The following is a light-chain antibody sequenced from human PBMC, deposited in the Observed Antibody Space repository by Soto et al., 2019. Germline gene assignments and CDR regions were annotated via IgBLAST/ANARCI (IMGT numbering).Light chain of an antibody. J-gene: IGKJ5*01. CDR3: QQYGYSPIT. V-gene: IGKV3-20*01. CDR2: GAS. Sequence: EIVMAQSPATLSVSTGDGATLSCRASQSVGSNYLAWYQQKPGQAPRLLIYGASSRATGIADRFSGSGSGTDFTLTISRLEPEDFALYYCQQYGYSPITFGQGTRLEIK. CDR1: QSVGSNY.